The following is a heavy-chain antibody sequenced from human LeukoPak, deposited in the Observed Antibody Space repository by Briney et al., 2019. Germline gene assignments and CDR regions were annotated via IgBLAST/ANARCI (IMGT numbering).Heavy chain of an antibody. Sequence: SETLSLTCTVSGGSISSYYWSWIRQPAGKRLEWIGRISSSGSTNYNPSLKSRVTMSVDSSKNQFSLILISVTAADTAVYYCARDLDWNYADYWGQEPWSPSPQ. D-gene: IGHD1-7*01. J-gene: IGHJ4*01. CDR3: ARDLDWNYADY. CDR1: GGSISSYY. CDR2: ISSSGST. V-gene: IGHV4-4*07.